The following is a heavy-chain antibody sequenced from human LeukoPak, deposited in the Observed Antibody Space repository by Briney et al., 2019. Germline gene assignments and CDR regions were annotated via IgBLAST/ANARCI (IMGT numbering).Heavy chain of an antibody. V-gene: IGHV3-74*01. CDR1: GFTFSSYW. J-gene: IGHJ4*02. Sequence: GGSLRLSCAASGFTFSSYWMHWVRQAPGKGLLWVSRINSDGSSVDYADSVKGRFTISRDNAKNTLYLQMNSLRAEDTAVYYCARVKTPGFWSGRYFDCWGQGTLVTVSS. D-gene: IGHD3-3*01. CDR3: ARVKTPGFWSGRYFDC. CDR2: INSDGSSV.